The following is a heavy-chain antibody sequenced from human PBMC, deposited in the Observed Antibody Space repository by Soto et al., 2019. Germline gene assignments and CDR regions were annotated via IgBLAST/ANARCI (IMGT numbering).Heavy chain of an antibody. D-gene: IGHD5-12*01. CDR3: ARDSPVATIPDYYYYGMDV. CDR2: IYYSGST. CDR1: GGSISSGDYY. V-gene: IGHV4-30-4*01. Sequence: SETLSLTCTVSGGSISSGDYYWSWIRQPPGKGLEWIGYIYYSGSTYYNPSLKSRVTISVGTSKNQFSLKLSSVTAADTAVYYCARDSPVATIPDYYYYGMDVWGQGTTVTVSS. J-gene: IGHJ6*02.